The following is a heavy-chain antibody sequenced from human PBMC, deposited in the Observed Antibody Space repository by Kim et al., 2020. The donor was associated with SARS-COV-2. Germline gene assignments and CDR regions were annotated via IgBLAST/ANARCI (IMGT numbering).Heavy chain of an antibody. D-gene: IGHD3-9*01. V-gene: IGHV1-69*13. CDR1: GGTFSSYA. J-gene: IGHJ6*02. CDR3: ARKSDILTLGYYYYYGMDV. CDR2: IIPIFGTA. Sequence: SVKVSCKASGGTFSSYAISWVRQAPGQGLEWMGGIIPIFGTANYAQKFQGRVTITADESTSTAYMELSSLRSEDTAVYYCARKSDILTLGYYYYYGMDVWGQGTTVTVSS.